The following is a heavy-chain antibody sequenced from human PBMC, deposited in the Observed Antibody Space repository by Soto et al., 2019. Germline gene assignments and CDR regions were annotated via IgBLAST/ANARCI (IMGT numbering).Heavy chain of an antibody. CDR3: ARQRTKSYGSGTYVDYYYYYGMDV. CDR2: IYYSGST. J-gene: IGHJ6*02. V-gene: IGHV4-59*01. D-gene: IGHD3-10*01. CDR1: GXSTSSYY. Sequence: SETLSLTCTVSGXSTSSYYWSWIRQPPGKGLEWIGYIYYSGSTNYNPSLKSRVTISVDTSKNQFSLKLSSVTAADTAVYYCARQRTKSYGSGTYVDYYYYYGMDVWGQGTTVTVSS.